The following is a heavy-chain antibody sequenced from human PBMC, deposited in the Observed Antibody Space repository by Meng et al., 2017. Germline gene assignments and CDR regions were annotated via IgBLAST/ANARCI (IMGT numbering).Heavy chain of an antibody. CDR3: VTTARQADH. J-gene: IGHJ5*02. CDR1: GFTFSDLY. CDR2: ISTRGTDI. V-gene: IGHV3-11*01. D-gene: IGHD6-6*01. Sequence: QVQLVESVGTLVTPGGSLRLSCAASGFTFSDLYMSWVRQAPGKGLEWLSYISTRGTDIAYADSVKGRFTISRDNARNSLYLQMSSLRAEDTAVYYCVTTARQADHWCQGTLVTVSS.